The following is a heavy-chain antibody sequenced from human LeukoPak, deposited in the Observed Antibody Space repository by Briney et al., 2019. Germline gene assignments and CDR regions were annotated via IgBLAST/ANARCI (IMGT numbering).Heavy chain of an antibody. CDR3: GKDFWRWQGIGD. CDR2: VMYDGTNR. CDR1: GFTFSNYA. V-gene: IGHV3-30*02. Sequence: RGSLRLSCAAPGFTFSNYAMHWVRQAPGKGLGWVAYVMYDGTNRYYAGSVKGRFTISKDNSKITLYLQMNSLRHEDTAVYDCGKDFWRWQGIGDWGQGTLVTVSS. D-gene: IGHD4-23*01. J-gene: IGHJ4*02.